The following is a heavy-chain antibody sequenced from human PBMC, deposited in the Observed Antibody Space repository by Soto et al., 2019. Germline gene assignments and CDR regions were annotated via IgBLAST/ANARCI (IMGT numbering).Heavy chain of an antibody. Sequence: SETLSLTCAVSGGSISSGGYSWSWIRQPPGKGLEWIGYIYHSGSTYYNPSLKSRVTISVDRSKDQFSLKLSSVTAADTAVYYCARTESGTFDPWGQGTLVTVSS. V-gene: IGHV4-30-2*01. CDR2: IYHSGST. D-gene: IGHD1-7*01. CDR3: ARTESGTFDP. J-gene: IGHJ5*02. CDR1: GGSISSGGYS.